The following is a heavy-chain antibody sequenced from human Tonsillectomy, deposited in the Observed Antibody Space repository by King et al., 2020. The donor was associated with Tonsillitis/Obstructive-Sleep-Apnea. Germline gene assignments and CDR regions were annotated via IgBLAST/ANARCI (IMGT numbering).Heavy chain of an antibody. CDR1: GFTFSNYG. V-gene: IGHV3-30*03. CDR3: TRDTEDIVVVVAAFYYYYMDV. J-gene: IGHJ6*03. Sequence: VQLVESGGGVVQPGRSLRLSCAASGFTFSNYGMHWVRQAPGKGLEWVAVISDDGSNKYYADSVKGRFTISRDNSKNTLYLQVNSLRPDDTAMYYCTRDTEDIVVVVAAFYYYYMDVWGKGTTVTVSS. CDR2: ISDDGSNK. D-gene: IGHD2-15*01.